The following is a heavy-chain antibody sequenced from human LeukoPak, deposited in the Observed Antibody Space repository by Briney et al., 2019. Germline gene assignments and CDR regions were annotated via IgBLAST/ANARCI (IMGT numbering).Heavy chain of an antibody. D-gene: IGHD3-22*01. CDR1: GGSISSYY. CDR3: ARRYYYDSSGYEIDAFDI. V-gene: IGHV4-59*08. J-gene: IGHJ3*02. CDR2: IYYSGST. Sequence: SETLSLTCTVSGGSISSYYWSWIRQPPGKGLEWIGYIYYSGSTNYNPSPKSRVTISVDTSKNQFSLKLSSVTAADTAVYYCARRYYYDSSGYEIDAFDIWGQGTMVTVSS.